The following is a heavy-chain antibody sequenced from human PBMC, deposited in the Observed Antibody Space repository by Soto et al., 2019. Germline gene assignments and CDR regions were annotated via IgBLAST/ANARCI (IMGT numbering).Heavy chain of an antibody. CDR2: ISYDGSNK. J-gene: IGHJ4*02. CDR1: GFTFSSYG. V-gene: IGHV3-30*18. CDR3: AKDGGVIVVTGLDY. Sequence: QVQLVESGGGVVQPGRSLRLSCAASGFTFSSYGMHWVRQAPGKGLEGVAVISYDGSNKYYADSVKGRFTISRDNSKNTLYLQMNSLRAEDTAVYYCAKDGGVIVVTGLDYWGQGTLVTVSS. D-gene: IGHD3-22*01.